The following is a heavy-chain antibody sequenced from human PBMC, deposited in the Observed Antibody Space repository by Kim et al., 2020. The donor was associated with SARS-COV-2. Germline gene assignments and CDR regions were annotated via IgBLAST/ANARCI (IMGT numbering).Heavy chain of an antibody. CDR3: ANDISQMGPPYSGSYYFDY. J-gene: IGHJ4*02. D-gene: IGHD1-26*01. CDR1: GFTFGDYA. V-gene: IGHV3-9*01. CDR2: ISWNSGSI. Sequence: GGSLRLSCAASGFTFGDYAMRWVRQAPGKGLEWVSGISWNSGSIGYADSVKGRFTISRDNAKNSLYLQMNSLRAEDTALYYCANDISQMGPPYSGSYYFDYWGQGTLVTVSS.